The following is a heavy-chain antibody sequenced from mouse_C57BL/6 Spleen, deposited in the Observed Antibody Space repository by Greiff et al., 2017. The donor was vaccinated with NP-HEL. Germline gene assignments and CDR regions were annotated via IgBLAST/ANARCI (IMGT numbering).Heavy chain of an antibody. V-gene: IGHV1-82*01. D-gene: IGHD2-1*01. CDR3: ARSDRGNYAFDY. CDR1: GYAFSSSW. CDR2: IYPGDGDT. Sequence: QVQLQQSGPELVKPGASVKISCKASGYAFSSSWMNWVKQRPGKGLEWIGRIYPGDGDTNYNGKFKGKATLTADESSSTAYMQLSSLTSEDSAVYFCARSDRGNYAFDYWGQGTTLTVSS. J-gene: IGHJ2*01.